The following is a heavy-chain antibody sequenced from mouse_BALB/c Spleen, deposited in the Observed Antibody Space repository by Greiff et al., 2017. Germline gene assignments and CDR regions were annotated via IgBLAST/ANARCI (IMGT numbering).Heavy chain of an antibody. CDR1: GYTFTSYT. J-gene: IGHJ3*01. Sequence: VQLQQSAAELARPGASVKMSCKASGYTFTSYTMHWVKQRPGQGLEWIGYINPSSGYTEYNQKFKDKTTLTADKSSSTAYMQLSSLTSEDSAVYYCANYGNQAWFAYWGQGTLVTVSA. V-gene: IGHV1-4*02. CDR2: INPSSGYT. D-gene: IGHD2-1*01. CDR3: ANYGNQAWFAY.